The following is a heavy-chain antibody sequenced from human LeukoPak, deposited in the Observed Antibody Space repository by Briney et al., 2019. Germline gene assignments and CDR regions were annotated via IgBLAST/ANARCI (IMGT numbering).Heavy chain of an antibody. CDR1: GDSISSYS. CDR3: ARDLHMVRGGGWFDP. Sequence: SETLSLTCTVSGDSISSYSWGWIRQPPGKGLEWIASMSYSGSTYYNPSLKSRVTISVDTSKNQFSLKLSSVTAADTAVYYCARDLHMVRGGGWFDPWGQGTLVTVSS. V-gene: IGHV4-39*07. CDR2: MSYSGST. J-gene: IGHJ5*02. D-gene: IGHD3-10*01.